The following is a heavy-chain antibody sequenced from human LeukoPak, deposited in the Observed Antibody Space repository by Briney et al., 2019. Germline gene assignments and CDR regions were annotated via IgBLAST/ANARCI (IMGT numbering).Heavy chain of an antibody. CDR2: ISSSGSTI. Sequence: DSGFTFRSYEMNWVRQAPGKGLEWASYISSSGSTIYYADSVKGRFTISRDNAKNSLYLRMNSLRAEDTAVYYCARELPFDYWGQGTLVTVSS. V-gene: IGHV3-48*03. CDR1: GFTFRSYE. J-gene: IGHJ4*02. CDR3: ARELPFDY.